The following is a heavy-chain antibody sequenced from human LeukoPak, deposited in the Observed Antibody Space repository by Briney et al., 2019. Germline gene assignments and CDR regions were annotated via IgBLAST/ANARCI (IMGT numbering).Heavy chain of an antibody. J-gene: IGHJ4*02. D-gene: IGHD5-12*01. CDR1: GFAFSDYW. CDR3: VRDGGVSGYDLLDY. V-gene: IGHV3-7*01. Sequence: GSLRLSCAASGFAFSDYWMTWVRQAPEKGLEWVAHINQDGSKEHYMDSVKARFTISRDNAKNSLSLQMNSLRAEDTAVYYCVRDGGVSGYDLLDYWGQGTMVTVSS. CDR2: INQDGSKE.